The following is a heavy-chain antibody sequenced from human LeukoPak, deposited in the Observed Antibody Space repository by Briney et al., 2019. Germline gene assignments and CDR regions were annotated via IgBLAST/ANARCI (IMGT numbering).Heavy chain of an antibody. V-gene: IGHV3-21*01. CDR1: GFTFSYAW. CDR3: ARGLGDYDAFDV. J-gene: IGHJ3*01. Sequence: GGSLRLSCVASGFTFSYAWMNWVHQAPGKGLQWVSSISGGGSYIFYADSVEGRLSVSRDNAKNSVFLQMNSLRAEDTAVYYCARGLGDYDAFDVWGHGTRVTVAS. D-gene: IGHD4-17*01. CDR2: ISGGGSYI.